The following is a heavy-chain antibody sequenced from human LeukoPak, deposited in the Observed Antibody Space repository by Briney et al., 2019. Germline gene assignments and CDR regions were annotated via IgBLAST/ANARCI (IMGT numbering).Heavy chain of an antibody. CDR3: AKDSRISGSYSGFDY. V-gene: IGHV3-23*01. CDR1: GFTFSSYA. Sequence: GGSLRLSCAASGFTFSSYAMSWVRQAPGKGLEWVSAISGSGGSTYYADSVKGRFTVSRDNSKNTLYLQMNGLKAEDTAVYYCAKDSRISGSYSGFDYWGQGTLVTVSS. D-gene: IGHD1-26*01. CDR2: ISGSGGST. J-gene: IGHJ4*02.